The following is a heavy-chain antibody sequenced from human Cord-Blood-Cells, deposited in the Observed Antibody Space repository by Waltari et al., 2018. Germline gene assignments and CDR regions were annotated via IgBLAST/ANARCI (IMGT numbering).Heavy chain of an antibody. CDR1: GGSISSSSYY. J-gene: IGHJ3*02. CDR3: AGRNWVWSAFDI. Sequence: QLQLQESGPGLVKPSETLSLTCTVSGGSISSSSYYWGWIRQPPGKGLEWIGSIYYSWSTYYHPSLKSRVTISVDTSKNQFSLKLSSVTAADTAVYYCAGRNWVWSAFDIWGQGTMVTVSS. CDR2: IYYSWST. V-gene: IGHV4-39*07. D-gene: IGHD7-27*01.